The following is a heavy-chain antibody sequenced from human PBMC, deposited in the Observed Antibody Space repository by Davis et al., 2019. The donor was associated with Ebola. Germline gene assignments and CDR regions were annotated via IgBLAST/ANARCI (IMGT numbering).Heavy chain of an antibody. Sequence: GGSLRLSCAASGFTFDDYTMHWVRQAPGKGLEWVSLISWDGGSTYYADSVKGRFTISRDNSKNSLYLQMNSLRTEDTALYYCAKDTHPLRYSSGWYDYWGQGTLVTVSS. CDR2: ISWDGGST. CDR3: AKDTHPLRYSSGWYDY. CDR1: GFTFDDYT. J-gene: IGHJ4*02. D-gene: IGHD6-19*01. V-gene: IGHV3-43*01.